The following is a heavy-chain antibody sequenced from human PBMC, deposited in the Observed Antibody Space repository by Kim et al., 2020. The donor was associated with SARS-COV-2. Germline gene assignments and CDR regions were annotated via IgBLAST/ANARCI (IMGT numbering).Heavy chain of an antibody. Sequence: DSVKGRFTISRDNSKNTLYLQMNSLRAEDTAVYYCARGSITIFGTGWFDPWGQGTLVTVSS. D-gene: IGHD3-3*01. V-gene: IGHV3-30*07. CDR3: ARGSITIFGTGWFDP. J-gene: IGHJ5*02.